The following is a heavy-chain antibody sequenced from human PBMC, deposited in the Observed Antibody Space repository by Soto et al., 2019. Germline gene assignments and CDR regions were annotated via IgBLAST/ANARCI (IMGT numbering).Heavy chain of an antibody. CDR1: GGSFSGYY. D-gene: IGHD2-2*01. V-gene: IGHV4-34*01. CDR2: INHSGST. CDR3: AIRWGSVVVPAAITGGYYYGMDV. J-gene: IGHJ6*02. Sequence: SETLSLTCAVYGGSFSGYYWSWIRQPPGKGLEWIGEINHSGSTNYNPSLKSRVTISVDTSKNRFSLKLSSVTAADTAVYYCAIRWGSVVVPAAITGGYYYGMDVWGQGTTVTVSS.